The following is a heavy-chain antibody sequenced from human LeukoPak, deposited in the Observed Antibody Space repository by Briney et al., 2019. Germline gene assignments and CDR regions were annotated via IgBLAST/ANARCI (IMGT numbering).Heavy chain of an antibody. CDR3: ARGGAHDFWSGYYIRDKYYFDY. CDR2: INPSGGST. CDR1: GYTFTSYY. V-gene: IGHV1-46*01. J-gene: IGHJ4*02. D-gene: IGHD3-3*01. Sequence: ASVKVSCKASGYTFTSYYMHWVRQAPGQGLEWMGIINPSGGSTSYAQKFLGRVTMTRDTSTSTVYMELSSLRSEDTAVYYCARGGAHDFWSGYYIRDKYYFDYWGQGTLVTVSS.